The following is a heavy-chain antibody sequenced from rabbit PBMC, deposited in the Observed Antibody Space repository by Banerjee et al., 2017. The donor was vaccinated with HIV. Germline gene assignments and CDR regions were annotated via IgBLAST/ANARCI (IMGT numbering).Heavy chain of an antibody. J-gene: IGHJ6*01. CDR3: ARGYDDYDARLDL. CDR1: GFSFSGSYW. V-gene: IGHV1S40*01. Sequence: QSLEESGGDLVKPGGSLTLTCTASGFSFSGSYWICWVRQAPVTGLEWIGYIDPDYGSTDYASWVNGRFTISSHHAQNTLYLQLNSLTAADTATYFCARGYDDYDARLDLWGPGTLVTVS. CDR2: IDPDYGST. D-gene: IGHD2-1*01.